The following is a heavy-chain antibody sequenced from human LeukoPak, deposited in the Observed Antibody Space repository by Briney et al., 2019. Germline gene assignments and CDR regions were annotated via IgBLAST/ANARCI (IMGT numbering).Heavy chain of an antibody. J-gene: IGHJ4*02. CDR3: ARELLISRGYYFGY. CDR2: INPNSGGT. V-gene: IGHV1-2*02. CDR1: GYTFTGYY. D-gene: IGHD3-22*01. Sequence: ASVKVSCKASGYTFTGYYIHWVRQAPGQGLEWLGWINPNSGGTNYAQKFQGRVTMTRDTSISTAYMELSRLRSDDTAVYYCARELLISRGYYFGYWGQGTLVTVSS.